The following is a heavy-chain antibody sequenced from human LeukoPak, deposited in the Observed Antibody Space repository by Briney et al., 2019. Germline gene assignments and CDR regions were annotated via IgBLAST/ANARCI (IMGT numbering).Heavy chain of an antibody. Sequence: SETLSLTCAVYGGSISGYYWSWIRQPPGKGLEWIGEINHSGSTNYNPSLKSRVTISVDTSKNQFSLKLSSVTAADTAVYYCARETSQKGAHYMDVWGKGTTVTISS. CDR2: INHSGST. J-gene: IGHJ6*03. D-gene: IGHD3-16*01. V-gene: IGHV4-34*01. CDR1: GGSISGYY. CDR3: ARETSQKGAHYMDV.